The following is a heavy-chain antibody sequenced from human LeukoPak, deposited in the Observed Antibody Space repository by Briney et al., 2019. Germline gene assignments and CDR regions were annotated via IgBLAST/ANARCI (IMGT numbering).Heavy chain of an antibody. J-gene: IGHJ4*01. CDR1: GGSFSGYY. CDR2: INHSGST. Sequence: SETLSLTCAVYGGSFSGYYWSWIRQPPGKGLEWIGEINHSGSTNYNPSLKSRVTISVDTSKNQFSLKLSSVTAADTAVYYCARLSSGWPYYFDYWGQEPWSPSPQ. D-gene: IGHD6-19*01. CDR3: ARLSSGWPYYFDY. V-gene: IGHV4-34*01.